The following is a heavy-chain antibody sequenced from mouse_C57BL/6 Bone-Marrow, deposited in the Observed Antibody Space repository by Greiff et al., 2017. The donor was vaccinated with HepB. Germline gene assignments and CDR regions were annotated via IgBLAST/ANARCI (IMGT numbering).Heavy chain of an antibody. J-gene: IGHJ2*01. CDR1: GYTFTSYG. CDR2: IYPRSGNT. Sequence: VKLMESGAELARPGASVKLSCKASGYTFTSYGISWVKQRTGQGLEWIGEIYPRSGNTYYNEKFKGKATLTADKSSSTAYMELRSLTSEDSAVYFCATVGSSYFDYWGQGTTLTVSS. CDR3: ATVGSSYFDY. V-gene: IGHV1-81*01. D-gene: IGHD1-1*01.